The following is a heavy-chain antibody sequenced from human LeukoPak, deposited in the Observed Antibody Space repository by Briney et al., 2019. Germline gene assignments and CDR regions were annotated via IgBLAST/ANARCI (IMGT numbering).Heavy chain of an antibody. V-gene: IGHV3-72*01. CDR1: GFTFSDHY. J-gene: IGHJ4*02. CDR3: AREWDSGSYYLGYFDY. Sequence: PGGSLRLSCAASGFTFSDHYMDWVRQAPGKGLEWVGRIRNKANSYTTEYAASVKGRFTISRDDSKSSLYLQMNSLKCEDTAVYYCAREWDSGSYYLGYFDYWGQGTLVTVSS. D-gene: IGHD1-26*01. CDR2: IRNKANSYTT.